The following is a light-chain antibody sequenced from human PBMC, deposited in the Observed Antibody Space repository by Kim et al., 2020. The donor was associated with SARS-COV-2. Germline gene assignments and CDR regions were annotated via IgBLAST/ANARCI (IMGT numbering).Light chain of an antibody. CDR1: QSISSY. CDR2: AAS. V-gene: IGKV1-39*01. J-gene: IGKJ4*01. Sequence: AVGDRVTITCRASQSISSYLNWYQQKPGKAPKLLIYAASSLQSGVPSWFSGSGSGTDFTLTISSLQPEDFATYYCQQSYSTPQLTFGGGTKVDIK. CDR3: QQSYSTPQLT.